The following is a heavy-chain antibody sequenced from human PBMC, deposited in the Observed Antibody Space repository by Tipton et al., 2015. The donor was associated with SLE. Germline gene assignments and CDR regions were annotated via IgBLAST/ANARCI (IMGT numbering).Heavy chain of an antibody. CDR2: IYTSGST. Sequence: TLSLTCTVSGGSISSYYWSWIRQPAGRGLEWIGRIYTSGSTKYNPPLKSRVTMSVDTSKNKFSLKLSSVTAADPAVYYCAITFSSSSPFDYWGQGTLVTDST. CDR3: AITFSSSSPFDY. D-gene: IGHD6-6*01. J-gene: IGHJ4*02. CDR1: GGSISSYY. V-gene: IGHV4-4*07.